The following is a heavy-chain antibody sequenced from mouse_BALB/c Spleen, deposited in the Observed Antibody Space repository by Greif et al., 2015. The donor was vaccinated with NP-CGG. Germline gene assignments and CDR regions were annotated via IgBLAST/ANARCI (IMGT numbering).Heavy chain of an antibody. CDR2: IYPGDGST. J-gene: IGHJ3*01. V-gene: IGHV1S56*01. D-gene: IGHD2-14*01. CDR3: ARGPSYYRYDVFAY. Sequence: VKPMESGPELVKPGASVKMSCKASGYTFTSYYIHWVKQRPGQGLEWIGWIYPGDGSTKYNEKFKGKTTLTADKSSSTAYMLLSSLTSEDSAIYFCARGPSYYRYDVFAYWGQGTLVTVSA. CDR1: GYTFTSYY.